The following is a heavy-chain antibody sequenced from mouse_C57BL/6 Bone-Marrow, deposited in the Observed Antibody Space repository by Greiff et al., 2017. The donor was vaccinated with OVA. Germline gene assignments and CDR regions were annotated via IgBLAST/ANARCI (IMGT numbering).Heavy chain of an antibody. J-gene: IGHJ2*01. V-gene: IGHV1-66*01. CDR2: IYPGSGNT. CDR3: ARLTLPLDY. CDR1: GYSFTSYY. Sequence: VQLQHSGPELVKPGASVKISCKASGYSFTSYYIHWVKQRPGQGLEWIGWIYPGSGNTKYNEKFKGKATLTADTSSSTAYMQLSSLTSEDSAVYYCARLTLPLDYWGQGTTLTVSS.